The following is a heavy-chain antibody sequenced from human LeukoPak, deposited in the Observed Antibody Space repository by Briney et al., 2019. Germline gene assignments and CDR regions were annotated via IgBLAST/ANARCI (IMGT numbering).Heavy chain of an antibody. CDR2: ISTPTYT. J-gene: IGHJ4*02. V-gene: IGHV3-69-1*01. Sequence: GGSLRLSCAASGFSVSTNYMGSVRQAPGKGVEWVSSISTPTYTYYAASVKGRFTISRDNAKNSLYLQMNSLRAEDTGVYYCARGNYFDYWGQGTLVTVSS. D-gene: IGHD3-10*01. CDR3: ARGNYFDY. CDR1: GFSVSTNY.